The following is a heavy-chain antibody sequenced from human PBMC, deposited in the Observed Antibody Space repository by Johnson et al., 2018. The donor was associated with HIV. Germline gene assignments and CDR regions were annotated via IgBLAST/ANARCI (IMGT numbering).Heavy chain of an antibody. CDR1: GFTFSSYW. J-gene: IGHJ3*02. CDR3: ARDTVYGETAFDI. Sequence: QVQLVESGGGLVQPGGSLRLSCAASGFTFSSYWMHWVRQGPGKGLEWVAVIWYDGSNKYYADSVKGRFTISRDNAKNSLYLQMNSLRAEDTAVYYCARDTVYGETAFDIWGQGTMVTVSS. D-gene: IGHD4-17*01. CDR2: IWYDGSNK. V-gene: IGHV3-33*08.